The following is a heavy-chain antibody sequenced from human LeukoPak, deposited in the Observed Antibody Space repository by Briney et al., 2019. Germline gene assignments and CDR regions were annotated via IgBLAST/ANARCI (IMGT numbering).Heavy chain of an antibody. CDR3: TRGRRRGAVTGKYLYYYYAMDV. D-gene: IGHD6-19*01. CDR1: GFKLGDHA. V-gene: IGHV3-43D*03. J-gene: IGHJ6*02. CDR2: IDWDGDTT. Sequence: PGGSLRLSCAASGFKLGDHAMHWVRQTPEKGLEWVSLIDWDGDTTHYADSVKGRFTISRDNNKNSVYLQMRGLRTEDTAFYYCTRGRRRGAVTGKYLYYYYAMDVWGRGTTVTVSS.